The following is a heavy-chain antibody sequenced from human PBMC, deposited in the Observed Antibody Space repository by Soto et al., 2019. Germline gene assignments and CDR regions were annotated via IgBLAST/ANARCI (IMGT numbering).Heavy chain of an antibody. D-gene: IGHD2-15*01. CDR1: GYTFTSFD. CDR3: ARGRGYSDGIDY. CDR2: MNPNSGST. J-gene: IGHJ4*02. Sequence: QVQLVQSGAEVKKPGASVKVSCKASGYTFTSFDINWVRQATGQGLEWMGWMNPNSGSTGSAQKFQGRVAMTRDTSISTAYMELSSLRSDDTAGYYCARGRGYSDGIDYWGQGTLVTVSS. V-gene: IGHV1-8*02.